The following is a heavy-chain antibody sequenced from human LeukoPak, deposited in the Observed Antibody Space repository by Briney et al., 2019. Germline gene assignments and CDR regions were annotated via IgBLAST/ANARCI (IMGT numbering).Heavy chain of an antibody. Sequence: ASVKVSCKASGGTFSSYAISWVRQAPGQGLEWMGRIIPILGIANYAQKFQGRVTITADKSTSTAYMELSSLRSEDTAVYYCARLGTRWLQSSYFDYWGQGTLVTVSS. CDR2: IIPILGIA. CDR1: GGTFSSYA. D-gene: IGHD5-24*01. J-gene: IGHJ4*02. CDR3: ARLGTRWLQSSYFDY. V-gene: IGHV1-69*04.